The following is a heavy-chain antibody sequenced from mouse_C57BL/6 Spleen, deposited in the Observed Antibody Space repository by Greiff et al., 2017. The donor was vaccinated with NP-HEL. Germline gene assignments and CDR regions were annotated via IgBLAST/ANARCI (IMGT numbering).Heavy chain of an antibody. V-gene: IGHV1-61*01. CDR3: AREGKRGAMDY. Sequence: VQLQQSGAELVRPGSSVKLSCKASGYTFTSYWMDWVKQRPGQGLEWIGNIYPSDSETHYNQKFKDKATLTVDKSSSTAYMQLSSLTSEDSAVYYCAREGKRGAMDYWGQGTSVTVSS. J-gene: IGHJ4*01. CDR2: IYPSDSET. D-gene: IGHD2-1*01. CDR1: GYTFTSYW.